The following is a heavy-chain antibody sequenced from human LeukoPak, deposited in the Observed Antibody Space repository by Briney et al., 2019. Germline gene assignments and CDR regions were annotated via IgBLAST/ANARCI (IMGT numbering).Heavy chain of an antibody. Sequence: ASVKVSCKASGYTFTSYGISWVRQAPGQGLEWMGWISAYNGNTTYAQKLQGRVTMTTDTSTSTAYMELRSLRSDDTAVYYCARAEELYNWFDPWGQGTLVTVSS. V-gene: IGHV1-18*04. D-gene: IGHD1-26*01. CDR3: ARAEELYNWFDP. CDR2: ISAYNGNT. J-gene: IGHJ5*02. CDR1: GYTFTSYG.